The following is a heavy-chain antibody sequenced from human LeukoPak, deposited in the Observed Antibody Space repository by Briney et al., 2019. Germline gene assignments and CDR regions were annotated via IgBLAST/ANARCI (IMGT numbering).Heavy chain of an antibody. CDR1: GYTFTSSD. V-gene: IGHV1-8*01. Sequence: GASVKVSCRASGYTFTSSDINWVRQAAGQGLEWMGWINPNSGRTGYAQEFQGRVTMTANTSISTAYMELSSLRFDDTAVYYCARGRSGLAAAGTYDYWGQGTLITVSS. CDR3: ARGRSGLAAAGTYDY. J-gene: IGHJ4*02. CDR2: INPNSGRT. D-gene: IGHD6-13*01.